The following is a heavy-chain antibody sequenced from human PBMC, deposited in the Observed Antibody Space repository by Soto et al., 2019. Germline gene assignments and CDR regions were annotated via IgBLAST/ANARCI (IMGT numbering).Heavy chain of an antibody. CDR2: IKADNGDT. CDR1: GYLFAAYA. Sequence: QVQIVQSGPEEKSPGASIKLSCTTSGYLFAAYAIHWVRQAPGQGLEWVGWIKADNGDTRYSPKFQGRLIITRDISASTSYMELSDLRSADTGVFYCATSDWAWWGRGTLITVSS. V-gene: IGHV1-3*05. J-gene: IGHJ4*02. CDR3: ATSDWAW. D-gene: IGHD3-9*01.